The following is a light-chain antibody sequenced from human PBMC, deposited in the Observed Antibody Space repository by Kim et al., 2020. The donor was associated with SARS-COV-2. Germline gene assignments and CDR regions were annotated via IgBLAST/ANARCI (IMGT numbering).Light chain of an antibody. CDR1: TSDIGTYNL. Sequence: QSALTQPASVSGSPGQSITISCTGTTSDIGTYNLVSWYQLHPGKAPKLMIYEGSKRPSGVSNRFSGSKSGNTASLTISGLQAEDEADYYCCSYASSSTVIFGGGTQLTVL. J-gene: IGLJ2*01. V-gene: IGLV2-23*01. CDR3: CSYASSSTVI. CDR2: EGS.